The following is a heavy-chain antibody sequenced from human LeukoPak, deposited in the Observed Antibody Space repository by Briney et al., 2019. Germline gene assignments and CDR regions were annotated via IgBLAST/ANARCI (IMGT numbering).Heavy chain of an antibody. CDR1: GFTFSGFA. CDR2: ISGSDGST. J-gene: IGHJ4*02. Sequence: GGSLRLSCAASGFTFSGFAMTWVRQAPGRGLEWVSSISGSDGSTKYADSVKGRFTISRDYSRNTLYLQVNSLRAEDTAIYYCARCSGGTSYNPLDYWGQGTLVTVSS. V-gene: IGHV3-23*01. CDR3: ARCSGGTSYNPLDY. D-gene: IGHD2-15*01.